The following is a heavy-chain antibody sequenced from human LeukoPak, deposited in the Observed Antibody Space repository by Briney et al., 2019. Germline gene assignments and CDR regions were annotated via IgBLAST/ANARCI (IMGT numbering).Heavy chain of an antibody. CDR1: GFTFSNYW. J-gene: IGHJ3*02. CDR2: INSDGSST. Sequence: GGSLRLSCAASGFTFSNYWMHWVRQAPGKGLVWVSRINSDGSSTSYADSVKGRFTISRDNAKNTLYLQMNSLRAEDTAVYYCARDTYNPGAFDIWGQGTMVTVSS. V-gene: IGHV3-74*01. CDR3: ARDTYNPGAFDI. D-gene: IGHD1-14*01.